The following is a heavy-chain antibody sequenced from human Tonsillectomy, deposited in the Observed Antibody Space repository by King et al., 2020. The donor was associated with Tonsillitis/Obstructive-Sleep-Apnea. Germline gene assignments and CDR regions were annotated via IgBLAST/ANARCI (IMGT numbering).Heavy chain of an antibody. CDR3: ASPYPLAYCGGDCYSTAFDI. CDR2: ISRSSIFS. V-gene: IGHV3-21*01. D-gene: IGHD2-21*01. Sequence: VQLVESGGGLVKPGGSLRLSCAASGFTFSSYSMNWVRQAPGKGLEWVPSISRSSIFSYYADSVKGRFTISIDNAKNSLYMQMNSLRAEDTAVYYCASPYPLAYCGGDCYSTAFDIWGQGTMVTVSS. J-gene: IGHJ3*02. CDR1: GFTFSSYS.